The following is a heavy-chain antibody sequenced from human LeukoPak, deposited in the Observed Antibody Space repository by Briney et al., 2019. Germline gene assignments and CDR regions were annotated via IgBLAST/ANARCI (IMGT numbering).Heavy chain of an antibody. D-gene: IGHD3-22*01. Sequence: ASVKVSCKASGYTFSSYGINWVRQAPGQGLEWMGWISVYNGNTNYAQKIQGRVTMTTDTSTNTAYMELRSLRSDDTAVYCCARLGEYHYDSSGYGDYWGQGTLITVSS. CDR1: GYTFSSYG. V-gene: IGHV1-18*01. CDR2: ISVYNGNT. CDR3: ARLGEYHYDSSGYGDY. J-gene: IGHJ4*02.